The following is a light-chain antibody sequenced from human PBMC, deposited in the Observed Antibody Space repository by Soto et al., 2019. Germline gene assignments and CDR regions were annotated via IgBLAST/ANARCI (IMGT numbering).Light chain of an antibody. J-gene: IGLJ2*01. CDR2: LNSDGSH. Sequence: QLVLTQSPSASASLGASVKLTCTRSSGHSSYAIAWHQQQPEKGPRYLMKLNSDGSHSKGDGIPDRFSGSSSGAERYLTISRLQSEDEADYYCQTWGTGIRVFGGGTKLTVL. V-gene: IGLV4-69*01. CDR1: SGHSSYA. CDR3: QTWGTGIRV.